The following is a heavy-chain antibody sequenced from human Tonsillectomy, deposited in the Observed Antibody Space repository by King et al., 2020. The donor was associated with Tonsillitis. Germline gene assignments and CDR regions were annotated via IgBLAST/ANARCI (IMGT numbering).Heavy chain of an antibody. V-gene: IGHV4-59*01. Sequence: QLQESGPGLVKPSETLSLTCTVSGGSISSYYWSWIRQPPGKGLEWIGYIYYSGSTNYNPSLKSRVTISVDTSKNQVSLKLSSVTAADTAVYYCARLIGYCSGGSCGDNWFDPWGQGTLVTVSS. CDR1: GGSISSYY. CDR3: ARLIGYCSGGSCGDNWFDP. CDR2: IYYSGST. J-gene: IGHJ5*02. D-gene: IGHD2-15*01.